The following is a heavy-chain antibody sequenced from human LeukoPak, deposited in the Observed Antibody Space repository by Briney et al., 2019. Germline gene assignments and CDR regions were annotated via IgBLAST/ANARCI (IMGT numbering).Heavy chain of an antibody. V-gene: IGHV4-31*03. CDR1: GGSTTSSDYY. CDR2: IYHSGDT. Sequence: SETLSLTCTVSGGSTTSSDYYWTWIRQHPGKGLEWIGNIYHSGDTYYNPSLKSRVIISVDTSQNQFSLKLSSVTAADTAVYYCAGVSGIAAVGYYFDHWGQGTLVTVSS. D-gene: IGHD6-13*01. CDR3: AGVSGIAAVGYYFDH. J-gene: IGHJ4*02.